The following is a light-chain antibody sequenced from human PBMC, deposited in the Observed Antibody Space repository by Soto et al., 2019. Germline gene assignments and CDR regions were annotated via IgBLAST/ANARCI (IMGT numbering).Light chain of an antibody. Sequence: QSVLTQPPSVSGAPGQRVTISCTGSSSNIGAGYDVHWYQQLPGTAPKLLIYGNSNRPSGVPDRFSGSKSGTSASLAITGRQAEDEEDYYCQSYDSSLSGVVFGGGTKLTVL. CDR1: SSNIGAGYD. CDR2: GNS. V-gene: IGLV1-40*01. CDR3: QSYDSSLSGVV. J-gene: IGLJ2*01.